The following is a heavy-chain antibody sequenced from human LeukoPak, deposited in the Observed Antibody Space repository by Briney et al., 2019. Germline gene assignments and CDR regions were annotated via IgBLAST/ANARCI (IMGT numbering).Heavy chain of an antibody. Sequence: PSETLSLTCAVHGGSFSDQYWSWIRQSPGKGLEWIGEINHGGRTNYNPSLKSRVTISIDTSMMQFSLKLTSVTAADTAVYYCARTPHVDTAMVTGVFDYWGQGTLVTVSS. J-gene: IGHJ4*02. D-gene: IGHD5-18*01. CDR3: ARTPHVDTAMVTGVFDY. CDR2: INHGGRT. V-gene: IGHV4-34*01. CDR1: GGSFSDQY.